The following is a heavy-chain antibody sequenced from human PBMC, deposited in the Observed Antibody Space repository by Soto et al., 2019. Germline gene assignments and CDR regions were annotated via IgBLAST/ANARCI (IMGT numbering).Heavy chain of an antibody. CDR2: ISGSGGAA. CDR3: ATVPLGYCSGGSCYSPGY. Sequence: EVQLLESGGGLVQPGGSLRLSCAASGFTLSSYDMSWVRQAPGKGLEWVSAISGSGGAAYYADSVKSQFTISRDNSKNTLYLQMNILRAEDTALYYCATVPLGYCSGGSCYSPGYWGQGTLVTVSS. D-gene: IGHD2-15*01. CDR1: GFTLSSYD. J-gene: IGHJ4*02. V-gene: IGHV3-23*01.